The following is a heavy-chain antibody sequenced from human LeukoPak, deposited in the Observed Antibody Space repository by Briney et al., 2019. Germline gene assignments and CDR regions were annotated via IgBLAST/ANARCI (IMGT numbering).Heavy chain of an antibody. V-gene: IGHV3-30*02. CDR2: IRYDGSNK. CDR1: GFTFSSYG. CDR3: AKNPALRSLERSTPKSHD. J-gene: IGHJ4*02. D-gene: IGHD3-3*01. Sequence: GGSLRLSCAASGFTFSSYGMHWVRQAPGKGLEGVAFIRYDGSNKYYADSVKGRFTISRDNSKNKLYLQMNSLRAEDTTVYYCAKNPALRSLERSTPKSHDWGQGTLVTVSS.